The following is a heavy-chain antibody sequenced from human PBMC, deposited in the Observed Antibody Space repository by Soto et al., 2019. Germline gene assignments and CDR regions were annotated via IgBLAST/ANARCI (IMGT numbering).Heavy chain of an antibody. D-gene: IGHD3-16*02. CDR1: GGSISDYQ. J-gene: IGHJ4*02. Sequence: QVQLQESGPGLVKPSETLSLTCTVSGGSISDYQWNWIRQSPGKGLEWIGYIYYSGGTNYNPSPKSRLTISLDTSTKQCSLSLRSVTAADTAVYYCARMRGLGEISPYFEYWGQGTLVTVSS. CDR3: ARMRGLGEISPYFEY. V-gene: IGHV4-59*01. CDR2: IYYSGGT.